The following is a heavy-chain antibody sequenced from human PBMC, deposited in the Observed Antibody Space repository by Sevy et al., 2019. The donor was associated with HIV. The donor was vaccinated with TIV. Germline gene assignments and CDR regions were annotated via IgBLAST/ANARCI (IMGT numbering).Heavy chain of an antibody. D-gene: IGHD6-19*01. J-gene: IGHJ3*02. Sequence: SVKVSCKASGGTFSSYAISRVRQAPGQGLEWMGGIIPIFGTANYAQKFQGRVTITADESTSTAYMELSSLRSEDTAVYYCARVGEQWLVAPGAFDIWGQGTMVTVSS. CDR1: GGTFSSYA. CDR3: ARVGEQWLVAPGAFDI. V-gene: IGHV1-69*13. CDR2: IIPIFGTA.